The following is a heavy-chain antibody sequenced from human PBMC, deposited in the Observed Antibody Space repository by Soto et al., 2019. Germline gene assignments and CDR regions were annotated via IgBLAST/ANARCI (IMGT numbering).Heavy chain of an antibody. Sequence: QVQLQESGPGLVKSSQTLSLTCTVSGGSISSGGNYWSWIRQHPGKGLEWMGNIYHSGSTYYNPSLKSRVTISVDTSKNQFSLKLNSVTAADTAVYFCARARMVRGVIYYYGMDVWGQGTTVTVSS. D-gene: IGHD3-10*01. J-gene: IGHJ6*02. CDR1: GGSISSGGNY. CDR3: ARARMVRGVIYYYGMDV. CDR2: IYHSGST. V-gene: IGHV4-31*03.